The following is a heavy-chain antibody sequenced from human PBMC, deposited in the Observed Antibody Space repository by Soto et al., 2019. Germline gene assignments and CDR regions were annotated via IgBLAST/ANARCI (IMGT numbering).Heavy chain of an antibody. CDR2: ISASTLTT. CDR3: ESAPQLVAPAATGFDS. CDR1: GFPFSTYS. J-gene: IGHJ4*02. D-gene: IGHD2-2*01. V-gene: IGHV3-48*02. Sequence: EVELVESGGGLVQPGGSLRLSCAASGFPFSTYSMSWVRQAPGKGLECISYISASTLTTFYADSVKGRFTSSRDTAQNSLYLQMNSLRDEDTAVYYCESAPQLVAPAATGFDSWGQGTLVTVSS.